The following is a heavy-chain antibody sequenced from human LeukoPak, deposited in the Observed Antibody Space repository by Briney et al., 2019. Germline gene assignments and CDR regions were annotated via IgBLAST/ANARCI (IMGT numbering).Heavy chain of an antibody. Sequence: GGSLRLSCAASGFTFSSYSMNWVRQAPGKGLEWVSSISSSSSCIYYEDSVKGRFTISRDNAKNSLYLQMNSLRAEDTAVYYCARDSGGIVGATTPFDYWGQGTLVTVSS. CDR2: ISSSSSCI. J-gene: IGHJ4*02. V-gene: IGHV3-21*01. CDR3: ARDSGGIVGATTPFDY. D-gene: IGHD1-26*01. CDR1: GFTFSSYS.